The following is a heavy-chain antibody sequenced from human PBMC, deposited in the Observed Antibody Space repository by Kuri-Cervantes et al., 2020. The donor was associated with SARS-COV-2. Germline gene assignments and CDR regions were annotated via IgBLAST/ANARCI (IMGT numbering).Heavy chain of an antibody. CDR3: ARVGLRGYYYYMDV. Sequence: LSLTCAASGFTFSSYSMNWVRQAPGKGLEWVSYISSSSSTIYYADSVKGRFTISRDNAKNTLYLQMNSLRAEDTAVYYCARVGLRGYYYYMDVWGKGTTVTVSS. D-gene: IGHD4-17*01. V-gene: IGHV3-48*04. CDR1: GFTFSSYS. J-gene: IGHJ6*03. CDR2: ISSSSSTI.